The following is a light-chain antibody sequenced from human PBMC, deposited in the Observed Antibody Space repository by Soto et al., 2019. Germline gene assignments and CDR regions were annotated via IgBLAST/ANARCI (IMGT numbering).Light chain of an antibody. Sequence: QSALTQPPSVSGAPGQRVTISCTGSSSNNVSGYFVHWYQQLPGTALKLLIYGNSIRPLGVPDLFSGSKSGSSASLAITGFQAEDEADYYCQSYDSSLSGSYVFGTGTKVTVL. V-gene: IGLV1-40*01. CDR2: GNS. CDR3: QSYDSSLSGSYV. CDR1: SSNNVSGYF. J-gene: IGLJ1*01.